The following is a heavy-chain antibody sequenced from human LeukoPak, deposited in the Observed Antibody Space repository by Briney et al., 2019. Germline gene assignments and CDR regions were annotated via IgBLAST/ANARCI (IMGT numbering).Heavy chain of an antibody. J-gene: IGHJ6*03. CDR3: ARPAAGYSSTLPLHGPHYYMDV. CDR1: GGSISSSSYY. V-gene: IGHV4-39*01. CDR2: IYYSGST. D-gene: IGHD6-13*01. Sequence: SETLSLTCTVSGGSISSSSYYWGWIRQPPGKGLEWIGSIYYSGSTYYNPSLKSRVTISVDTSKNQFSLKLSSVTAADTAVYYCARPAAGYSSTLPLHGPHYYMDVWGKGTTVTISS.